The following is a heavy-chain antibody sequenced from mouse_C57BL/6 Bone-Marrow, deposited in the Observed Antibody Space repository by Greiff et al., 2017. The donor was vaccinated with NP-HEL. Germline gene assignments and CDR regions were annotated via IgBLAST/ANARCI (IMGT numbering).Heavy chain of an antibody. J-gene: IGHJ4*01. D-gene: IGHD2-2*01. CDR2: IRSKSNNYAT. CDR1: GFSFNTYA. V-gene: IGHV10-1*01. Sequence: EADGGLVQPKGSLKLSCAASGFSFNTYAMIWVRQAPGKGLEWVARIRSKSNNYATYYAESVKDRFTISRDDSESMLYLQMSNFKTEDTAMYYCVRQIGFYAMDYWGQGTSVTVSS. CDR3: VRQIGFYAMDY.